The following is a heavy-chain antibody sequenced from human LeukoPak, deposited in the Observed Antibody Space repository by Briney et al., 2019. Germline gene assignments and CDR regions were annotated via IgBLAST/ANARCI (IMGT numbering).Heavy chain of an antibody. V-gene: IGHV1-2*02. Sequence: ASVTVSCKASGYTFTCYYMHWVRQAPGQGLEWMGWINPNSGGTNYAQKFQGRVTMTRDTSISTAYMELSRLRSDDTAVYYCAAGVVQQLAPNPFDYWGQGTLVTVSS. CDR2: INPNSGGT. CDR3: AAGVVQQLAPNPFDY. CDR1: GYTFTCYY. D-gene: IGHD6-13*01. J-gene: IGHJ4*02.